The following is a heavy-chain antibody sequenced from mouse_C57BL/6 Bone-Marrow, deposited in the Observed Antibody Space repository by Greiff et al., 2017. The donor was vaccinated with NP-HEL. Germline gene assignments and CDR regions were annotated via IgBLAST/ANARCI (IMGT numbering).Heavy chain of an antibody. CDR3: SNTVINTAVPYLYF. CDR1: GYTFTSYG. Sequence: VQLQQSGAELARPGASVKLSCKASGYTFTSYGIRWVKQRTGQGLEWIGEIYPRSGNTYYNEKFKGKATLTADKSSSTAYMELRSLTSEDSAVYVCSNTVINTAVPYLYFGGQGTTLTVSA. D-gene: IGHD1-1*01. J-gene: IGHJ2*01. V-gene: IGHV1-81*01. CDR2: IYPRSGNT.